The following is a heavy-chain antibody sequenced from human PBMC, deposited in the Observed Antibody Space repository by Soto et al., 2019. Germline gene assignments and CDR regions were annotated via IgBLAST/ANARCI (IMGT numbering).Heavy chain of an antibody. CDR2: IWYDGSNK. J-gene: IGHJ4*02. CDR1: GFTFSSYG. D-gene: IGHD3-3*01. V-gene: IGHV3-33*01. CDR3: ARMSGTGYDFWSGYSQGYFDY. Sequence: PGGSLRLSCAASGFTFSSYGMHWVRQAPGKGLEWVAVIWYDGSNKYYADSVKGRFTISRDNSKNTLYLQMNSLRAEDTAVYYCARMSGTGYDFWSGYSQGYFDYWGQGTLVTVSS.